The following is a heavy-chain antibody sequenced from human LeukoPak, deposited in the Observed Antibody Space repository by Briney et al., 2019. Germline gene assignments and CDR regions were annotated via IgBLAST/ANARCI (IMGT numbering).Heavy chain of an antibody. J-gene: IGHJ4*02. Sequence: PGGSLRLSCAASGFTFSSYAMSWVRQAPGKGLEWVSAISGSGGSTYYADSVKGRFTISRDNSKNTLYLQMNSLRAEDTAVYYCAKDHPARITMVRGVIILDYWGQGTLVTVSS. CDR3: AKDHPARITMVRGVIILDY. V-gene: IGHV3-23*01. D-gene: IGHD3-10*01. CDR2: ISGSGGST. CDR1: GFTFSSYA.